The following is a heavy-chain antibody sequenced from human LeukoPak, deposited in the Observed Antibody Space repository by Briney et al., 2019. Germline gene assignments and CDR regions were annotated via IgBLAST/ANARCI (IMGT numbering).Heavy chain of an antibody. Sequence: PGGSLRLSCAASGFTFSSYGMHWVRQAPGKGLEWVAVILYDGSNKYYADSVKGRFTISRDNSKNTLYLQMNSLRAEDTAVYYCAKGGYCSSTSCYPFDYWGQGTLVTVSS. CDR2: ILYDGSNK. V-gene: IGHV3-30*18. D-gene: IGHD2-2*01. CDR1: GFTFSSYG. CDR3: AKGGYCSSTSCYPFDY. J-gene: IGHJ4*02.